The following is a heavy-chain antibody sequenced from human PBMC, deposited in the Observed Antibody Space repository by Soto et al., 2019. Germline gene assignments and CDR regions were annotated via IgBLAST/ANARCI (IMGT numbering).Heavy chain of an antibody. CDR3: ARDPSSGYFH. Sequence: EVQLVESGGGLVKPGGSLRLSCAASGFTFSSYSMNWVRQAPGKGLEWVSSISSSSSYIYYADSVKGRFTISRDNAKNSPYLQMNSLRAEDTAVYYCARDPSSGYFHWGQGTLVTVSS. V-gene: IGHV3-21*01. J-gene: IGHJ4*02. CDR1: GFTFSSYS. CDR2: ISSSSSYI. D-gene: IGHD3-22*01.